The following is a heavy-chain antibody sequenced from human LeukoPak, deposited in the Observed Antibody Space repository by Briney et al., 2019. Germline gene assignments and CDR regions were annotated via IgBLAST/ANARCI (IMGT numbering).Heavy chain of an antibody. CDR1: GFTFSSYW. CDR3: ARENGVDY. J-gene: IGHJ4*02. Sequence: GGSLTLSCAASGFTFSSYWMHWVRQAPGKGLVWVSGVKGDGSYTTYAESVKGRFTISRDNAKNTLYLQMDSLRAEDTAVSCCARENGVDYWGQGTLVSVSS. V-gene: IGHV3-74*01. CDR2: VKGDGSYT.